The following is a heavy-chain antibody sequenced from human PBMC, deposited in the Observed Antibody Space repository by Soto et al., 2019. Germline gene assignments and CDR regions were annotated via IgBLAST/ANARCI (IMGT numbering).Heavy chain of an antibody. J-gene: IGHJ4*02. V-gene: IGHV4-59*04. CDR2: ISYTGTT. CDR1: AGSISRYY. Sequence: SETLSLTCSASAGSISRYYWGWVRQSPGEGLEWIAHISYTGTTYYSPSLKDRVTMSMDTSKNSFSVNLTSVTAADTAVYFCARLVVVAPVANVWGQGTLVTVSS. CDR3: ARLVVVAPVANV. D-gene: IGHD2-2*01.